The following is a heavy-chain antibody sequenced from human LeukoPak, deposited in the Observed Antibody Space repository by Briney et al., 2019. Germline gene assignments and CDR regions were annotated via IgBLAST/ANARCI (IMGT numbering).Heavy chain of an antibody. CDR2: VKKDASEK. D-gene: IGHD3-3*01. Sequence: PGGSLRLSCAASGFTFSNNWMAWVRQAPGKGLEWVASVKKDASEKYYVDSVKGRFTISRDNAKNSLYLQMNSLRAEDTAVYYCARGFKYYDFWSGPNMGTYWGQGTLVTVSS. J-gene: IGHJ4*02. V-gene: IGHV3-7*01. CDR1: GFTFSNNW. CDR3: ARGFKYYDFWSGPNMGTY.